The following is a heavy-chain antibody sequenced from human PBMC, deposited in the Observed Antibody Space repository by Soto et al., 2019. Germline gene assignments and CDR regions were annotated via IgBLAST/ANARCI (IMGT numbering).Heavy chain of an antibody. CDR2: IIPIFGTA. D-gene: IGHD4-17*01. J-gene: IGHJ4*02. Sequence: SVKVSCKASGGTFSSYAISWVRQAPGQGLEWMGGIIPIFGTANYAQKFQGRVTITADESTSTAYMELSSLRSEDTAVYYCARVGGLGEGYFDYWGQGTLVTAPQ. CDR1: GGTFSSYA. CDR3: ARVGGLGEGYFDY. V-gene: IGHV1-69*13.